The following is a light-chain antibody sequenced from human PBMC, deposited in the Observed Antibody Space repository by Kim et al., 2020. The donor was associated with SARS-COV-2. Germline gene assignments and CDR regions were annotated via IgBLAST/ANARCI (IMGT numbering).Light chain of an antibody. J-gene: IGLJ3*02. Sequence: NFMLTQPHSVSESPGKTVTISCTRSSDSIATNYVQWYQLRPGSSPTTVIYEDNQRPSGVPDRFSGSIDSSSNSASLTISGLKTEDEADYYCQSYDSSNQVFGGGTQLTVL. CDR3: QSYDSSNQV. CDR2: EDN. V-gene: IGLV6-57*01. CDR1: SDSIATNY.